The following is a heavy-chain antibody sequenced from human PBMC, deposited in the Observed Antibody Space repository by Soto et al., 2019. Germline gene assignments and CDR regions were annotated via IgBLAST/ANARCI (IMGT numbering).Heavy chain of an antibody. D-gene: IGHD1-7*01. CDR2: INPNSGGT. V-gene: IGHV1-2*04. J-gene: IGHJ6*02. CDR3: ARDTDGTTPGMDV. CDR1: GYTFTGYY. Sequence: ASVKVSCKASGYTFTGYYMHWVRQAPGQGLEWMGWINPNSGGTNYAQKFQGWVTMTRDTSISTAYMELSRLRSDDTAVYYCARDTDGTTPGMDVWGQGTTVTVSS.